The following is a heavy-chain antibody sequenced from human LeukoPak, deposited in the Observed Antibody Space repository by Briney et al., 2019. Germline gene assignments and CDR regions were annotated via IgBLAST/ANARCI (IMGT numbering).Heavy chain of an antibody. CDR2: IWYDGSNK. J-gene: IGHJ4*02. CDR1: GFTFSSYG. D-gene: IGHD2-2*01. CDR3: AREGPADLGYCSSTSCYFDY. Sequence: QSGRSLRLPCAASGFTFSSYGMHWVRQAPGKGLEWVAVIWYDGSNKYYADSVKGRFTISRDNSKNTLYLQTNSLRAEDTAVYYCAREGPADLGYCSSTSCYFDYWGQGTLVTVSS. V-gene: IGHV3-33*01.